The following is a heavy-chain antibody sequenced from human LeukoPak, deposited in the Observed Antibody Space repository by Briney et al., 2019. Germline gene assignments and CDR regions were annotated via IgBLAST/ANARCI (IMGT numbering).Heavy chain of an antibody. V-gene: IGHV4-59*01. J-gene: IGHJ6*03. CDR1: GGSFSTYY. CDR3: ARVESTRTYYYYYYMDV. CDR2: IYYSGSS. Sequence: KPSETLSLTCTVSGGSFSTYYWSWIRQPPGKGLEWIGYIYYSGSSNYNPSLQSRVTISVDTSKNHFSLKLSSVTAADTAVYYCARVESTRTYYYYYYMDVWGKGTTVTISS. D-gene: IGHD2-15*01.